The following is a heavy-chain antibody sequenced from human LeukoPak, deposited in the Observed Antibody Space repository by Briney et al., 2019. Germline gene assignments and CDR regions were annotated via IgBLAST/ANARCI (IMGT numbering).Heavy chain of an antibody. CDR3: AKNQLLRFDIFNA. CDR2: INQDGGEK. CDR1: GFSFSSPW. D-gene: IGHD3-16*01. Sequence: GGSLRLSCAASGFSFSSPWMTWVRQAPGKGLEWVATINQDGGEKYYVDSVKGRFSISRDNAQNSLFVQMSSLRAEDTALYYCAKNQLLRFDIFNAWGQGTMVTVSS. J-gene: IGHJ3*01. V-gene: IGHV3-7*01.